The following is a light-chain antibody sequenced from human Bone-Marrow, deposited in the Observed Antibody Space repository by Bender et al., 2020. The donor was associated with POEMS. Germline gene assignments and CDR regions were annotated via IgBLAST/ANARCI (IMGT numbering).Light chain of an antibody. V-gene: IGLV1-44*01. J-gene: IGLJ3*02. CDR1: GSNVGNYP. CDR2: KND. CDR3: QSFDTSLSGWV. Sequence: QSVLTQPLSASGTPGQRVTVSCSGSGSNVGNYPITWYSQLPGTAPKVVIYKNDQRPSGVPDRFSASKYGTSASLVIRGLQIEDESVYYCQSFDTSLSGWVFGAGTKLTV.